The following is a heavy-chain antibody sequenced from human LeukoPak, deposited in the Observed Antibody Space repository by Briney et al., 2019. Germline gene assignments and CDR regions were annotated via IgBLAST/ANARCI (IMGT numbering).Heavy chain of an antibody. CDR3: AKDHPEADY. V-gene: IGHV3-30*02. CDR1: GFTFGDYA. CDR2: IRYDGSNK. J-gene: IGHJ4*02. Sequence: GSLRLSCTASGFTFGDYAMSWVRQAPGKGLEWVAFIRYDGSNKYYADSVKGRFTISRDNSKNTLYLQMNSLRAEDTAVYYCAKDHPEADYWGQGTLVTVSS.